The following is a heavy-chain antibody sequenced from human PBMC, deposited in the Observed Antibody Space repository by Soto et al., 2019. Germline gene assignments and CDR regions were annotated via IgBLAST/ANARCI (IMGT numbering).Heavy chain of an antibody. J-gene: IGHJ5*02. CDR3: ARDYYVSGIGGHWFDP. V-gene: IGHV4-31*03. D-gene: IGHD3-10*01. CDR2: IYYSGST. CDR1: GGSISSVGYY. Sequence: QVQLQESGPGLVKPSQTLSLTCTVSGGSISSVGYYWSWIRQHPGKVLEWIGYIYYSGSTYYNPSLRSRFPISVDTSKNQFSLKLSSVTAADTDVYYWARDYYVSGIGGHWFDPWGQGTLVTVSS.